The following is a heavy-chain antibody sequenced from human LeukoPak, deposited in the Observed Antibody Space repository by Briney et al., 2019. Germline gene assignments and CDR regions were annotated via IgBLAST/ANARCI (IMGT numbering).Heavy chain of an antibody. CDR1: GYTFTSYD. V-gene: IGHV1-8*01. CDR3: ARTYYDFWSGPHLGEDWFDP. J-gene: IGHJ5*02. CDR2: MNPNSGNT. Sequence: GASVKVSCKASGYTFTSYDINWVRQATGQGLEWMGWMNPNSGNTGYAQKFQGRVTTTRNTSISTAYMELSSLRSEDTAVYCCARTYYDFWSGPHLGEDWFDPWGQGTLVTVSS. D-gene: IGHD3-3*01.